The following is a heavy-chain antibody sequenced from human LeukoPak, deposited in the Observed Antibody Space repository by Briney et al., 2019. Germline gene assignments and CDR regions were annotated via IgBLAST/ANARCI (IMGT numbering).Heavy chain of an antibody. V-gene: IGHV4-38-2*02. CDR2: SYHSGSA. D-gene: IGHD3-22*01. J-gene: IGHJ4*02. Sequence: SETLSLTCTVSSYSISSGYYWGWIRQSPGKGLEWIGSSYHSGSAYYNPSLKSRVTISVDTSKNQFSLKLSSVTAADTAVYYCARGKHRYYYDSSGYYWDYWGQGTLVTVSS. CDR1: SYSISSGYY. CDR3: ARGKHRYYYDSSGYYWDY.